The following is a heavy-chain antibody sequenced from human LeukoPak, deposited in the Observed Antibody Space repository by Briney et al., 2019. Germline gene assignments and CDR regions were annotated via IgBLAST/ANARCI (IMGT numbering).Heavy chain of an antibody. CDR1: GFTFSNYW. CDR2: IKQDGTEK. Sequence: GGSLRLSCAASGFTFSNYWMSWVRQAPGKGLEWVAHIKQDGTEKYYVDSVKGRFTISRDNAKNSLFLQMNSLRAEDTAVYYCARTRETLWFGELSRAFDIWGQGTMVTVSS. J-gene: IGHJ3*02. CDR3: ARTRETLWFGELSRAFDI. V-gene: IGHV3-7*01. D-gene: IGHD3-10*01.